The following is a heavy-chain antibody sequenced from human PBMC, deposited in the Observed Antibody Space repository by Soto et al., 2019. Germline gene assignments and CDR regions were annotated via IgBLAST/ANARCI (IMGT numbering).Heavy chain of an antibody. CDR1: GFTFSSYA. D-gene: IGHD6-19*01. V-gene: IGHV3-30-3*01. Sequence: ESGGGVVQPGRSLRLSCAASGFTFSSYAMHWVRQAPGKGLEWVAVISYDGSNKYYADSVKGRFTISRDNSKNTLYLQMNSLRAEDTAVYYCARAYSSGWYSHWGQGTLVTVSS. CDR3: ARAYSSGWYSH. CDR2: ISYDGSNK. J-gene: IGHJ4*02.